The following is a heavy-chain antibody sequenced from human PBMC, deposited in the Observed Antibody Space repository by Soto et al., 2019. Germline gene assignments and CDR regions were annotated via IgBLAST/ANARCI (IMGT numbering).Heavy chain of an antibody. Sequence: QVQLVESGGGVVQPGRSLRLSCVASGFTFSSYTMHWVRQAPGKGLEWMAVISYDGNSKYYADSVKGRFTTSRDNSKNTLYLQMNNLKPEDTAVYYCARFRLAFDIWGQGTMVTVSS. D-gene: IGHD3-10*01. CDR3: ARFRLAFDI. J-gene: IGHJ3*02. CDR1: GFTFSSYT. V-gene: IGHV3-30-3*01. CDR2: ISYDGNSK.